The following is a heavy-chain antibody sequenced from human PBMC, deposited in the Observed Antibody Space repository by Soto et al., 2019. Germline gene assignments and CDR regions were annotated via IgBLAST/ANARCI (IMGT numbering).Heavy chain of an antibody. J-gene: IGHJ3*02. Sequence: SQTRSLTFVISGDSVSSNRVAWNWIRQSPSRGLEWLGRTKYRSKWYNDYAVSVRSRITVNPDTSKNQFSLQLNSVTPEDTAVYYCARGTFGAFDIWGQGTMVTVSS. D-gene: IGHD3-16*01. V-gene: IGHV6-1*01. CDR3: ARGTFGAFDI. CDR1: GDSVSSNRVA. CDR2: TKYRSKWYN.